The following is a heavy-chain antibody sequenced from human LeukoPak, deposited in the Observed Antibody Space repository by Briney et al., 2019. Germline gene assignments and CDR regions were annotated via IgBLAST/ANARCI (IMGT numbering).Heavy chain of an antibody. CDR1: GGSITTYY. D-gene: IGHD3-22*01. CDR3: ARPARRRIVVVKDYYYMDV. V-gene: IGHV4-4*07. Sequence: SETLSLTCTVSGGSITTYYWTWIRQPAGKGLEWIGRIYTSGSTNYNPSLKSRVTISVDTSKNQFSLKLSSVTAADTAVYYCARPARRRIVVVKDYYYMDVWGKGTTVTVSS. CDR2: IYTSGST. J-gene: IGHJ6*03.